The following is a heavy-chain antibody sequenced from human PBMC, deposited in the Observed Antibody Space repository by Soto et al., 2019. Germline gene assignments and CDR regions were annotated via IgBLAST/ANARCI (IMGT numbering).Heavy chain of an antibody. CDR3: ASVGPKSGYYINSFDI. V-gene: IGHV1-69*13. CDR2: IIPIFGTA. CDR1: GGTFSSYA. J-gene: IGHJ3*02. Sequence: ASVKVSCKASGGTFSSYAISWVRQAPGQGLEWMGGIIPIFGTANYAQKFQGRVTITADESTSTAYMELSSLRAEDTAVYYCASVGPKSGYYINSFDIWGQGTMVTVSS. D-gene: IGHD3-10*01.